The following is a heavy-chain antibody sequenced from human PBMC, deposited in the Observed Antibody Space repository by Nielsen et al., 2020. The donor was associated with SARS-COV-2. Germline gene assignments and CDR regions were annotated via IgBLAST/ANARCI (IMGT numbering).Heavy chain of an antibody. Sequence: WVRQAPGQGLEWMGGIIPIFDTANYAQKFQGRVTITADESTSTAYMELSSLRSEDTAAYYCARSRANYCTSPSCSTPYFYNYMDVWGKGTTVTVSS. J-gene: IGHJ6*03. CDR2: IIPIFDTA. CDR3: ARSRANYCTSPSCSTPYFYNYMDV. V-gene: IGHV1-69*01. D-gene: IGHD2-2*02.